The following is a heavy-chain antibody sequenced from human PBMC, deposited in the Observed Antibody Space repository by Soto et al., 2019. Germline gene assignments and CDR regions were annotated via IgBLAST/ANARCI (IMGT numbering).Heavy chain of an antibody. CDR2: ISSSSSTI. D-gene: IGHD3-9*01. CDR3: ARDVSIFWRGPIRFDP. Sequence: EVQLVESGGGLVQPGGSLRLSCAASGFTFSSYSMNWVRRAPGKGLEWVSYISSSSSTIYYADSVKGRFTISRDNAKNSLYLQMNSLRAEDTAVYYCARDVSIFWRGPIRFDPWGQGTLVTVSS. CDR1: GFTFSSYS. V-gene: IGHV3-48*01. J-gene: IGHJ5*02.